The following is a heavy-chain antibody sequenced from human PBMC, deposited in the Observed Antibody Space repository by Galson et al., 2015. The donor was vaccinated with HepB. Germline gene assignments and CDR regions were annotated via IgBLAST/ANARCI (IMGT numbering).Heavy chain of an antibody. D-gene: IGHD2-15*01. CDR2: ISSSSNYI. CDR1: GLMFSDYS. V-gene: IGHV3-21*06. CDR3: ARVDCSGAACQGFGMDV. Sequence: SLRLSCAASGLMFSDYSMNWVRQAPGKGLEWVSSISSSSNYIYYADSVRGRFTTSRDNAKNSLCLQMDSLRAEDTAMYYCARVDCSGAACQGFGMDVWGQGTAVTVSS. J-gene: IGHJ6*02.